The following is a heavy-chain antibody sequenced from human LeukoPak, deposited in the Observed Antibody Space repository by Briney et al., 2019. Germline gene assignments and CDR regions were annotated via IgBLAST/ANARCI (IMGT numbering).Heavy chain of an antibody. CDR1: GGSLSNYY. CDR3: ARGPASGSNFAWFDT. D-gene: IGHD3-10*01. CDR2: INHSGST. Sequence: PSETLSLTCAVYGGSLSNYYWSGVRQPPGKGLEWIGEINHSGSTYYNPSLKSRVTISVDTSKNQLSLKLTSVTAADTAVYYCARGPASGSNFAWFDTWGQGTLVTVSS. J-gene: IGHJ5*02. V-gene: IGHV4-34*01.